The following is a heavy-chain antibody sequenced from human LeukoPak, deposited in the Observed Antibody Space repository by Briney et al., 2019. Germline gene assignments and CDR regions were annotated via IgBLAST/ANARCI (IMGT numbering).Heavy chain of an antibody. CDR3: ARHSAHFDY. CDR1: GGSISSSSYY. J-gene: IGHJ4*02. CDR2: IYYSGST. V-gene: IGHV4-39*01. Sequence: SETLSLTCAVSGGSISSSSYYWGWIRQPPGKGLEWIGSIYYSGSTYYNPSLKSRVTISVDTSKNQFSLKLSSVTAPDTAVYYCARHSAHFDYWGLGTLVTVSS.